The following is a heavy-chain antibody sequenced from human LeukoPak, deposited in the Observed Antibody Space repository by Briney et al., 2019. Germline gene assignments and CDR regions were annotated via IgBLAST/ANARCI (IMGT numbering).Heavy chain of an antibody. V-gene: IGHV1-18*01. CDR3: ATDQQWQLLGY. CDR1: GYTFTSYG. D-gene: IGHD6-19*01. J-gene: IGHJ4*02. CDR2: ISAYNGNT. Sequence: ASVKVSCKASGYTFTSYGISWERQAPGQGLEWMGWISAYNGNTNYAQKFQGRVTMTEDTSTDTAYMELSSLRSEDTAVYYCATDQQWQLLGYWGQGTLVTVSS.